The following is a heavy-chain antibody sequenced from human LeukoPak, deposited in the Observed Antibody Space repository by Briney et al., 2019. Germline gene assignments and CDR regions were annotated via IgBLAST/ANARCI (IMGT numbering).Heavy chain of an antibody. J-gene: IGHJ4*02. CDR3: ARDRAGDYYDSSGYRLIDY. CDR2: ISAYNGNT. CDR1: GYTFTSYG. V-gene: IGHV1-18*01. Sequence: ASVKVSCKASGYTFTSYGISWVRHAPGQGLEWMGWISAYNGNTNYAQKLQGRVTMTTDTSTSTAYMELRSLRSDDTAVYYCARDRAGDYYDSSGYRLIDYWGQGTLVTVSS. D-gene: IGHD3-22*01.